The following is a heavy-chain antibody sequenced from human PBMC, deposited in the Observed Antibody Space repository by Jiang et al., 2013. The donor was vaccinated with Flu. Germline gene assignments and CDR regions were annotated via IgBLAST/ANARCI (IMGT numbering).Heavy chain of an antibody. V-gene: IGHV4-38-2*02. CDR1: GYSISTGDYY. Sequence: GSGLVKPSETLSLTCTVSGYSISTGDYYWAWIRQPPGKGLEWIGSIYHSGTTYYKPSLKGRLTMSVDTSKNQFSLKLTSVTAADTAVYYCARDLTGRIAALGYDTWGQGTLVTVSS. CDR3: ARDLTGRIAALGYDT. D-gene: IGHD6-13*01. J-gene: IGHJ5*02. CDR2: IYHSGTT.